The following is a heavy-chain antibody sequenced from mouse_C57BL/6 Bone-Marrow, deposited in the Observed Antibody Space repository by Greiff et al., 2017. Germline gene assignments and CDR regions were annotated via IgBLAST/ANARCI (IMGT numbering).Heavy chain of an antibody. J-gene: IGHJ4*01. V-gene: IGHV5-4*01. CDR2: ISDGGSYT. CDR3: AREENAMDY. Sequence: EVQLVESGGGLVKPGGSLKLSCAASGFTFSSYALSWVRQTPEKRLEWVATISDGGSYTYYPDNVKGRFTISRDNAKNNLYLQMSHLKSEDTAMYYCAREENAMDYWGQGTSGTVSS. CDR1: GFTFSSYA.